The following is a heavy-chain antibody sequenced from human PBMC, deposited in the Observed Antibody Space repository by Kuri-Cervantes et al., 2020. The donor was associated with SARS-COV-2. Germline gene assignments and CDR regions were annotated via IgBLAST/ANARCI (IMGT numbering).Heavy chain of an antibody. J-gene: IGHJ4*02. CDR2: IYTGGST. CDR3: AHIVPKTMEFDY. V-gene: IGHV4-4*07. CDR1: GGSISSYY. Sequence: SETLSLTCTVSGGSISSYYWSWIRQPAGKGLEWIGRIYTGGSTNYNPSLKSRVTMSVDTSKNQFSLKLSSVTAADTAVYYCAHIVPKTMEFDYWGQGTLVTVSS. D-gene: IGHD3-10*01.